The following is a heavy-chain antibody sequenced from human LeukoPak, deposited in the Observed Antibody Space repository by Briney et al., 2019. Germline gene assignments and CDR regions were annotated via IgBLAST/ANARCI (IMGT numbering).Heavy chain of an antibody. CDR2: INPTGTAT. V-gene: IGHV1-46*01. CDR3: ARDGRFIAADYYYGMDV. CDR1: GYRFTSHH. Sequence: ASVKVSCKASGYRFTSHHMHWVRQAPGQGLEWMGIINPTGTATRFAQNFQGRVTLTRDTSTSTDYMEVRSLRSDDTAVYYCARDGRFIAADYYYGMDVWGQGTTVTVSS. D-gene: IGHD6-13*01. J-gene: IGHJ6*02.